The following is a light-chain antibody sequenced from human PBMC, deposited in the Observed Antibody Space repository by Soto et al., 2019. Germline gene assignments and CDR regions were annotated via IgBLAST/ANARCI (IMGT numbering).Light chain of an antibody. CDR3: CSYAGSSTFYV. CDR1: SSDVGSYNL. Sequence: QSALTQPASVSVSPGQSITISCTGTSSDVGSYNLVSWYQQHPGKAPKLMIYEVSKRPSGVSNRFSGSKSGNTASLTISGLQAEDEADYYCCSYAGSSTFYVFGSGTKVNVL. J-gene: IGLJ1*01. CDR2: EVS. V-gene: IGLV2-23*02.